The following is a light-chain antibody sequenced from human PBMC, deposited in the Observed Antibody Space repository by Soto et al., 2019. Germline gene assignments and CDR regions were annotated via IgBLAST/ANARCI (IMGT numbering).Light chain of an antibody. CDR3: QQYYTYPYT. CDR1: QGISVY. Sequence: DVQMTQSPASLSASVGDRVTITCRASQGISVYLAWFQQKPGTAPKSLIYAASTVYSGVPSKFTASGSGTEFTLTISSLQPEDFAPFYCQQYYTYPYTFGQGTKLEIK. V-gene: IGKV1-16*02. J-gene: IGKJ2*01. CDR2: AAS.